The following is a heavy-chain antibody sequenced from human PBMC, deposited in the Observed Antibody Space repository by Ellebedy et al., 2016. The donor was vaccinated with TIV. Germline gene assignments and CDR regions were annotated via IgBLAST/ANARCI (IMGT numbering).Heavy chain of an antibody. Sequence: PGGSLRLSCSASGFSFSTYAMQWVRQAPGKGLEFVSGISSQGSVTYYADSVKGRFTISRDNSKNTLYLQMNSLRPEDTAVYYCARDSQPTGMGATDYWGQGTLVTVSS. CDR2: ISSQGSVT. CDR1: GFSFSTYA. D-gene: IGHD1-26*01. CDR3: ARDSQPTGMGATDY. V-gene: IGHV3-64*04. J-gene: IGHJ4*02.